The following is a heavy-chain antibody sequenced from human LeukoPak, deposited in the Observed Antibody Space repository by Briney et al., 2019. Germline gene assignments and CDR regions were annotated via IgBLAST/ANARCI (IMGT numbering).Heavy chain of an antibody. D-gene: IGHD6-19*01. CDR3: ARGPLTIAVADPFDY. J-gene: IGHJ4*02. V-gene: IGHV1-2*02. CDR2: INPNSGGT. CDR1: GYTFTGYY. Sequence: GASVKVSCKASGYTFTGYYMHWVRQAPGQGLEWMGWINPNSGGTNYAQKFQGRVTMTRDTSISTAYMELSRLRSDDTAVYYCARGPLTIAVADPFDYWSQGTLVTVSS.